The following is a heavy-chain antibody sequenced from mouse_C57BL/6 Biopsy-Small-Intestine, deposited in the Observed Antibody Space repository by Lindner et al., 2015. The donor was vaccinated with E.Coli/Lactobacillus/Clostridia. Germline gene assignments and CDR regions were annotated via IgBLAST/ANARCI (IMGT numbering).Heavy chain of an antibody. CDR2: INPGSGGT. Sequence: VQLQESGAELVRPGTSVKVSCKASGYAFTNYLIEWVKQRPGQGLEWIGVINPGSGGTNYNEKFKGKATLTADKSSSTAYMQLSSLTSEDSAVYFCARDRSGGYCAMDYWGQGTSVTVSS. CDR1: GYAFTNYL. CDR3: ARDRSGGYCAMDY. V-gene: IGHV1-54*01. D-gene: IGHD1-3*01. J-gene: IGHJ4*01.